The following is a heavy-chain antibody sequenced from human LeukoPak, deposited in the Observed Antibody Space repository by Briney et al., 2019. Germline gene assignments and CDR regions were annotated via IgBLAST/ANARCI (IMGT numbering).Heavy chain of an antibody. CDR2: INPNSGGT. D-gene: IGHD3-10*01. V-gene: IGHV1-2*06. CDR3: ARVAAMVRGVIILYHFDY. J-gene: IGHJ4*02. Sequence: PRASVKVSRKASGYTFTGYYMHWVRQAPGQGLEWMGRINPNSGGTNYAQKFQGRVTMTRDTSISTAYMELSRLRSDDTAVYYCARVAAMVRGVIILYHFDYWGQGTLVTVSS. CDR1: GYTFTGYY.